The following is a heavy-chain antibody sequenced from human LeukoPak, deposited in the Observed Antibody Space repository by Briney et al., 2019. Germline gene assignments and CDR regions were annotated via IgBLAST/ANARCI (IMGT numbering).Heavy chain of an antibody. CDR2: TYYRSTWYN. CDR3: ARRPTQYDCFDP. Sequence: SQTLSLTCAISGDSVSSNSVTWNWIRQSPSRGLEWLGRTYYRSTWYNDYAVSVRGRITVNPDTSKDQFSLHLNSVTPEDTAVYYCARRPTQYDCFDPWGQGILVTVSS. CDR1: GDSVSSNSVT. D-gene: IGHD2-2*01. J-gene: IGHJ5*02. V-gene: IGHV6-1*01.